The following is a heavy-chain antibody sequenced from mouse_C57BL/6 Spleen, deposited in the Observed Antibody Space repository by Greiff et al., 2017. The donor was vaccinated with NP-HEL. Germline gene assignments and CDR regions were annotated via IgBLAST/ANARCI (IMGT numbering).Heavy chain of an antibody. J-gene: IGHJ4*01. V-gene: IGHV14-3*01. D-gene: IGHD2-14*01. CDR1: GFNIKNTY. CDR3: ARGRYYRNDVEYAMDY. CDR2: IDPANGNT. Sequence: VQLQQSVAELVRPGASVKLSCTASGFNIKNTYMHWVKQRPEQGLEWIGRIDPANGNTKYAPNFPGKATITADTSSNTAYLQLSSLTSEDTAIYYCARGRYYRNDVEYAMDYWGQGTSVTVSS.